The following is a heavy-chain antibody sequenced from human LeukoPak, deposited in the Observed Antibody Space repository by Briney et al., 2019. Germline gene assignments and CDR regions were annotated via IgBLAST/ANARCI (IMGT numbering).Heavy chain of an antibody. J-gene: IGHJ4*02. CDR3: ARGVYYYDSSGPFDY. D-gene: IGHD3-22*01. V-gene: IGHV3-20*04. CDR2: INWNGGST. CDR1: GFTFDDYG. Sequence: GGSLRLSSAASGFTFDDYGMSWVRQAPGKGLEWVSGINWNGGSTGYADSVKGRFTISRDNAKNSLYLQMNSLRAEDTALYYCARGVYYYDSSGPFDYWGQGTLVTVSS.